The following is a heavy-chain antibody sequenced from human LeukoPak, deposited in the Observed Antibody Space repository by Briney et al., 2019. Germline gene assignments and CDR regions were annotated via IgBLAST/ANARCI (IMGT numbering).Heavy chain of an antibody. J-gene: IGHJ1*01. D-gene: IGHD2-2*01. CDR1: GFTFRSYW. V-gene: IGHV3-74*01. CDR2: MNGDGRNI. CDR3: AKDQRCSSTSCHRYFQH. Sequence: PGGSVRLSCVASGFTFRSYWMHWLRQDPRKGRVWVSRMNGDGRNINYADSVRGRFTISRDNSKNTLYLQMNSLRAEDTAVYYCAKDQRCSSTSCHRYFQHWGQGTLVTVSS.